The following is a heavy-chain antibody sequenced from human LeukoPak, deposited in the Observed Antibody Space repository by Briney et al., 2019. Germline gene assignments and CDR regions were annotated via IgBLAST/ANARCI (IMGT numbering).Heavy chain of an antibody. CDR3: ARDRLRIAAAGTRYNWFDP. V-gene: IGHV1-18*01. J-gene: IGHJ5*02. Sequence: ASVKVSCKASGYTFTSYGISWVRQAPGQGLEWMGWISAYNGNTNYAQKLQGRVTMTTDTSTSTAYMELRSLRSDDTAAYYCARDRLRIAAAGTRYNWFDPWGQGTLVTVSS. CDR2: ISAYNGNT. CDR1: GYTFTSYG. D-gene: IGHD6-13*01.